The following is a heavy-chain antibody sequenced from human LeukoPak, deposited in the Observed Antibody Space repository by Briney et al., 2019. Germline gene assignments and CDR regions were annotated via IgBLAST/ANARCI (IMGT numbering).Heavy chain of an antibody. J-gene: IGHJ4*02. V-gene: IGHV3-66*01. CDR1: GLTFSSSN. D-gene: IGHD1-26*01. Sequence: GGSLRLSCAASGLTFSSSNMNWVRQAPGKGLEWVSVIYSGGSTYYADSVKGRFTVSRDNSKNTLYLQMNSLRAEDTAVYYCASEYSGYYYRYFDYWGQGTLVTVSS. CDR3: ASEYSGYYYRYFDY. CDR2: IYSGGST.